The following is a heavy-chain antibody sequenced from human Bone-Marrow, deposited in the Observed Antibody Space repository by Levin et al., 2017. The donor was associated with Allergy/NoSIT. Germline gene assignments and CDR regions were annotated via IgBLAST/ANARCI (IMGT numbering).Heavy chain of an antibody. V-gene: IGHV3-49*04. CDR2: IRSKAYGGTT. CDR3: TSSHAGYSSSWFEY. Sequence: GGSLRLSCTASGFTFSNCAMSWVRQAPGKGLQWVGFIRSKAYGGTTDYAASVKGRFTISRDDSRSIAYLQMNSLKNEDTAVYYCTSSHAGYSSSWFEYWGQGTLVTVSS. J-gene: IGHJ4*02. CDR1: GFTFSNCA. D-gene: IGHD6-13*01.